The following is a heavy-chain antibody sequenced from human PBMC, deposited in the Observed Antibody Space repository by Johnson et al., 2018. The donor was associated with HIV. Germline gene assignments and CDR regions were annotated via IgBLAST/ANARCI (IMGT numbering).Heavy chain of an antibody. J-gene: IGHJ3*02. CDR3: AGQVRAFDI. CDR2: ISSGGNSI. Sequence: QVQLVESGGGLVQPGGSLRLSCAASGFTVNGNYMSWIRQAPGKGLERVSYISSGGNSIHFAVPVKGRCTISRDNSMHTMYLQMTSLRAEDTAVYYCAGQVRAFDIWGQGTMVTVSS. V-gene: IGHV3-11*04. D-gene: IGHD6-19*01. CDR1: GFTVNGNY.